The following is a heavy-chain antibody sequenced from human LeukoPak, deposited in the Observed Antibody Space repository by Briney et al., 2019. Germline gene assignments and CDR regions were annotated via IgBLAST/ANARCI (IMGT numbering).Heavy chain of an antibody. CDR2: ISGSGGST. J-gene: IGHJ6*02. V-gene: IGHV3-23*01. Sequence: GGSLRLSCAASGFTFSSYAMSWVRQAPGKGLEWDSAISGSGGSTYYADSVKGRFTIPRDNSKNTLYLQMNSLRAEDTAVYYCAKGTRTGQTERDGWSPHYYYYGKDVWGQGTTVTVSS. CDR1: GFTFSSYA. D-gene: IGHD6-19*01. CDR3: AKGTRTGQTERDGWSPHYYYYGKDV.